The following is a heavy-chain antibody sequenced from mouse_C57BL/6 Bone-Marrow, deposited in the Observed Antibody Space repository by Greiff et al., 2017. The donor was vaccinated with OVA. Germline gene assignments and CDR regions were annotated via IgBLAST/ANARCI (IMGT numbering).Heavy chain of an antibody. J-gene: IGHJ2*01. V-gene: IGHV1-9*01. D-gene: IGHD1-1*01. Sequence: VQLQESGAELMKPGASVKLSCKATGYTFTGYWIEWVKQRPGHGLEWIGEILPGSGSTNYKEKFKGKATFTADTSSNTAYMQLSSLTTEDSAIYYCARWDDSSWDYFDYWGQGTTLTVSS. CDR2: ILPGSGST. CDR1: GYTFTGYW. CDR3: ARWDDSSWDYFDY.